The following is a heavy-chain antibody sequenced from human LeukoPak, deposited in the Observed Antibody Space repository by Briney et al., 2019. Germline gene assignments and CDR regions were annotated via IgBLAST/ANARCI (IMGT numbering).Heavy chain of an antibody. Sequence: SETLSLTCAVYGGSFSGYYWSWVRQPPGKGLEWIGEIDHSGRTNSNASLKSRVTISVDVSKNQFSLRLTSVTAADTAVYYCARKSIATAGRKPYDYWDQGTLVTVSS. CDR1: GGSFSGYY. J-gene: IGHJ4*02. V-gene: IGHV4-34*01. CDR2: IDHSGRT. D-gene: IGHD6-13*01. CDR3: ARKSIATAGRKPYDY.